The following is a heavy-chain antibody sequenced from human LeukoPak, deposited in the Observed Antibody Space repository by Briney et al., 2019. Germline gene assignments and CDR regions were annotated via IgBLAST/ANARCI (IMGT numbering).Heavy chain of an antibody. D-gene: IGHD3-10*01. J-gene: IGHJ6*02. Sequence: PGGPLRLSCAASGFTFSSYAMSWVRQAPGKGLEWVSAISGSGGSTYYADSVKGRFTISRDNSKNTLYLQMNSLRAEDTAVYYCAKPKVQLVVDYYGMDVWGQGTTVTVSS. CDR2: ISGSGGST. CDR1: GFTFSSYA. CDR3: AKPKVQLVVDYYGMDV. V-gene: IGHV3-23*01.